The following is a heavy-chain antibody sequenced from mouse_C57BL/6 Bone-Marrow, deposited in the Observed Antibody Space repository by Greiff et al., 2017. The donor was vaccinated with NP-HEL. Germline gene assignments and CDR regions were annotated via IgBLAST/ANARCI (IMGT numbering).Heavy chain of an antibody. CDR2: ISDGGSYT. Sequence: EVNVVESGGGLVKPGGSLKLSCAASGFTFSSYAMSWVRQTPEKRLEWVATISDGGSYTYYPDNVKGRFTISRDNAKNNLYLQMSHLKSEDTAMYYCASHYYGSLFDYWGQGTTLTVSS. V-gene: IGHV5-4*03. D-gene: IGHD1-1*01. J-gene: IGHJ2*01. CDR1: GFTFSSYA. CDR3: ASHYYGSLFDY.